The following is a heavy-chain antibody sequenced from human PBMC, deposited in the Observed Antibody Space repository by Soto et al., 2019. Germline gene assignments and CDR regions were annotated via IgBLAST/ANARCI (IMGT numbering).Heavy chain of an antibody. V-gene: IGHV3-23*01. CDR1: GFTFSIYA. J-gene: IGHJ4*02. Sequence: PGGSLRLSCAASGFTFSIYAMSWVRQAPGKGLEWVSSISGSGDSAYYADSVKGRFTISRDNSKNTLYLQINSLRAEDTAVYYCAKERSDHRIAAAAIDYWGQGAQVTAPQ. D-gene: IGHD6-25*01. CDR3: AKERSDHRIAAAAIDY. CDR2: ISGSGDSA.